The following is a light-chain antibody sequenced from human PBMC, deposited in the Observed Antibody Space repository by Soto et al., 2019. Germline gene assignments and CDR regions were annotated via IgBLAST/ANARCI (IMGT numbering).Light chain of an antibody. V-gene: IGLV2-14*01. CDR2: EVD. CDR1: SSDVGGYSS. J-gene: IGLJ1*01. CDR3: YSYRGTNTRYV. Sequence: QSVLTQPASVSGSPGQSITISCSGTSSDVGGYSSVSWYRQYPGKAPKLIIYEVDNRPSGVSDRFSGSKSGNTASLTISGLQADDEADYYCYSYRGTNTRYVFGTGTKLTVL.